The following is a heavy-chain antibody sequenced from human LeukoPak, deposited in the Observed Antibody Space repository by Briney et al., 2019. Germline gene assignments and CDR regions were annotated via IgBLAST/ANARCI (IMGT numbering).Heavy chain of an antibody. V-gene: IGHV3-7*03. Sequence: GGSLRPSCAVSGFTFRTYWMTWVRQEPGKGLEGVANINQDGTEKYYVDSVKGRFSISRDNAKNSLDLQMNNLRAEDTAVYYCARVARRTYRDDDAINIWGQGTMVTVSS. CDR2: INQDGTEK. CDR3: ARVARRTYRDDDAINI. D-gene: IGHD4-11*01. CDR1: GFTFRTYW. J-gene: IGHJ3*02.